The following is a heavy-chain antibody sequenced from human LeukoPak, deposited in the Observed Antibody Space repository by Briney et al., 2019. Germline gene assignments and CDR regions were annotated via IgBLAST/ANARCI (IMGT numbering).Heavy chain of an antibody. Sequence: PGGSLRLSCAASGFTFSSYWMTWVRQAPGKGLEGVANIGQDGSEQHYVDSVKGRFTISRDNAKNSLYLQMNSLRAEDTAVYYCSGGTYADYWGQGTLVTVSS. J-gene: IGHJ4*02. CDR3: SGGTYADY. CDR2: IGQDGSEQ. V-gene: IGHV3-7*01. D-gene: IGHD3-16*01. CDR1: GFTFSSYW.